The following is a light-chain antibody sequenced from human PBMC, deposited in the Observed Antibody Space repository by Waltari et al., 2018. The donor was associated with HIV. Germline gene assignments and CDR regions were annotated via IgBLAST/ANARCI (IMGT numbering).Light chain of an antibody. CDR2: GNS. J-gene: IGLJ3*02. V-gene: IGLV1-40*01. CDR1: SSNIGAGYD. Sequence: QSALTQPPSVSGAPGQRVTIPCPGSSSNIGAGYDVHWYQQVPGTAPKLLIYGNSNRPSGVPDRFSGSKSGTSASLAVTGLQAEDEADYYCQSYDSSLSGGVFGGGTKLTVL. CDR3: QSYDSSLSGGV.